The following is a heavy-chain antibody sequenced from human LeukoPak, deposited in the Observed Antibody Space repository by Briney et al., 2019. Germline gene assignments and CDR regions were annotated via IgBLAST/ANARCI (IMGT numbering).Heavy chain of an antibody. D-gene: IGHD2-8*01. J-gene: IGHJ3*01. Sequence: GGSLRLSCAASGFTSRSYWMRWVPQAPRKGLEWAAHIKEDGTHNYYVRSVRDRFTISRDNAKKSLYLQMDSLRAEDTAIYYCAREARGTRAAFDVWGQGTMVTVFS. CDR2: IKEDGTHN. CDR3: AREARGTRAAFDV. V-gene: IGHV3-7*01. CDR1: GFTSRSYW.